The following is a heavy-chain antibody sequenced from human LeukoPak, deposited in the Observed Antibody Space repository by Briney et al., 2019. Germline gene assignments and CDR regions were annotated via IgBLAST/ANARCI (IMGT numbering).Heavy chain of an antibody. J-gene: IGHJ5*02. V-gene: IGHV4-30-2*01. Sequence: PSQTLSLTCAVSGGSISSGGYSWSWIRQPPGKGLEWIGYIYHSGSTYYNPSLKSRVTISVDRSKNQFSLKLSSVTAADTAVYYCARVSLSRVLAAAGTPNWFDPWGQGTLVTVSS. CDR1: GGSISSGGYS. CDR3: ARVSLSRVLAAAGTPNWFDP. CDR2: IYHSGST. D-gene: IGHD6-13*01.